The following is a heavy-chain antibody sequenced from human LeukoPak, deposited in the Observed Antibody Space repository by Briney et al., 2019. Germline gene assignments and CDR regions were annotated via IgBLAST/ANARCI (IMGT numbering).Heavy chain of an antibody. CDR1: GFTFSNAW. J-gene: IGHJ4*02. CDR2: IKSNLDGGTT. Sequence: GALRLSCAAFGFTFSNAWMNWVRQAPGKGLEWVGRIKSNLDGGTTDYAAPVKGRFSISRDDSKNTLYLQMNSLKTEDTAVYYCWGGDSSGYDYWGQGTLVTVSS. V-gene: IGHV3-15*07. CDR3: WGGDSSGYDY. D-gene: IGHD3-22*01.